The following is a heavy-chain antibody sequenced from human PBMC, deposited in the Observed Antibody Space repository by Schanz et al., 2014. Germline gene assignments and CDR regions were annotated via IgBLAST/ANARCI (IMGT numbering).Heavy chain of an antibody. D-gene: IGHD3-3*01. J-gene: IGHJ5*02. CDR2: IIPNLGSA. CDR3: ARGNTIFGVVILGWLDP. V-gene: IGHV1-69*04. Sequence: QVQLVQSGAEVKKPGSSVTVSCKASGDTLSSYGISWVRQAPGQGLEWMGRIIPNLGSANYAKKFQGRVTINADKSTSTVYMELSSLRSEDTAIYYCARGNTIFGVVILGWLDPWGQGTLVTVSS. CDR1: GDTLSSYG.